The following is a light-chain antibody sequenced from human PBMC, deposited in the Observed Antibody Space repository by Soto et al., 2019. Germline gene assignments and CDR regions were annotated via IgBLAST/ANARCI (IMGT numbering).Light chain of an antibody. V-gene: IGKV3-20*01. Sequence: EIVLTQSPGTLSLSPGERATLSCRASQSVSSSYLAWYQHKPGQAPRLLIYGASSRATGIPDRFRGSGSGTDFTLTISRLEPEAFAVYSCQQYGSSPHTFGQGTKLEIK. J-gene: IGKJ2*01. CDR2: GAS. CDR1: QSVSSSY. CDR3: QQYGSSPHT.